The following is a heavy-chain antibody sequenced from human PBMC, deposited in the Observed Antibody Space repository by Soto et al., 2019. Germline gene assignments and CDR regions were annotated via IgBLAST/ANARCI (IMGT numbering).Heavy chain of an antibody. D-gene: IGHD5-18*01. CDR2: IYYSGST. V-gene: IGHV4-59*01. J-gene: IGHJ6*02. CDR3: ATGVDTAMVGTSTHYYYGMDV. CDR1: GGSISGYY. Sequence: PSETLSLTCTVSGGSISGYYWSWIRQPPGKGLEWIGYIYYSGSTNYNPSLKSRVTISVDTSKNQFSLKLSSVTAADTAVYYCATGVDTAMVGTSTHYYYGMDVWGQGTTVTVSS.